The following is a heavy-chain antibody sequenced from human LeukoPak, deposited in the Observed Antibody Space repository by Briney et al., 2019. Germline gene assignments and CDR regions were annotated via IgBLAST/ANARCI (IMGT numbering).Heavy chain of an antibody. CDR3: ARYGDSSWYVHY. V-gene: IGHV4-59*08. CDR1: GGSISSYY. Sequence: SETLSLTCTVSGGSISSYYWSWIRQPPGKGLEWIGYVFYSGDTNYSPSLKSRVTISLDTSKNQSSLKLSSVTAADTAVYYCARYGDSSWYVHYWGQGTLVTVSS. CDR2: VFYSGDT. J-gene: IGHJ4*02. D-gene: IGHD6-13*01.